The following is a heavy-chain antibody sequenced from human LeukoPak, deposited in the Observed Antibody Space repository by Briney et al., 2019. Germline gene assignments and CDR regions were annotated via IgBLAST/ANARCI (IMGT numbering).Heavy chain of an antibody. CDR3: ARLSSGRYGSGSYYLSYFDY. V-gene: IGHV5-51*01. CDR2: IYPGDSDT. Sequence: GESLKISCKGSGYSFTSYWIGWVRQMPGKGLEWMGIIYPGDSDTRYSPSFQGQVTISADKSISTAYLQWSSLKASDTAMYYCARLSSGRYGSGSYYLSYFDYWGQGTLVTVSS. CDR1: GYSFTSYW. D-gene: IGHD3-10*01. J-gene: IGHJ4*02.